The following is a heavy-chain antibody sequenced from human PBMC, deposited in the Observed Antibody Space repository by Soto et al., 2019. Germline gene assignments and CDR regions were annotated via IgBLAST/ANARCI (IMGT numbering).Heavy chain of an antibody. Sequence: EVQLVESGGGLVQPGGSLRLSCAASGFTFSSYSMNWVRQAPGKGLEYVSYITSSSSTIYYADSVKGRFTISRDNAKNSLYLQMNSLRDEDTAVYYCATMVRGVDAFDIWGQGTMVTVSS. CDR3: ATMVRGVDAFDI. V-gene: IGHV3-48*02. D-gene: IGHD3-10*01. CDR1: GFTFSSYS. J-gene: IGHJ3*02. CDR2: ITSSSSTI.